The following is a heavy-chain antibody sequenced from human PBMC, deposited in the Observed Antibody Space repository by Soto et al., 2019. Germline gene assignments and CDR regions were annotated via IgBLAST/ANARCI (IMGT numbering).Heavy chain of an antibody. V-gene: IGHV3-33*06. CDR1: GFTFSSYV. J-gene: IGHJ4*02. D-gene: IGHD3-10*01. Sequence: TGGSLRLSCAASGFTFSSYVMHWVRQAPGKGLEWVAVIWYDGSNKDYADSVKGRFTISRDNSKNTLYLQMNSLRAEDTAVYYCAKAYYYGYDYWGQGTLVTVSS. CDR3: AKAYYYGYDY. CDR2: IWYDGSNK.